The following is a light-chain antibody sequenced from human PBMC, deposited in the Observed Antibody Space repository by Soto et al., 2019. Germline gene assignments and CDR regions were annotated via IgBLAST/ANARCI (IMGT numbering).Light chain of an antibody. Sequence: EIVLTQSPCTLSLSPGERATLSCRASQSVGNNNLAWYQQKPGQAPRLLISGASRRATGIPDRFSGSGSGTDFTLSISRLEPEDFAVYSCQQFGSSPGTFGQGTKVEIK. CDR2: GAS. V-gene: IGKV3-20*01. CDR3: QQFGSSPGT. J-gene: IGKJ1*01. CDR1: QSVGNNN.